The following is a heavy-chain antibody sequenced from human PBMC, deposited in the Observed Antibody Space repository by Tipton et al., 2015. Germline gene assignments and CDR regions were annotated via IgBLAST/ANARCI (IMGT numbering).Heavy chain of an antibody. J-gene: IGHJ4*02. CDR2: VSGGGGYT. CDR1: GFTFSSYA. Sequence: SLRLSCAASGFTFSSYAMSWVRQAPGKGLEWVSAVSGGGGYTDYADSVKGRFTVSRDNAKNTLYLQMNSLRAEDTAVYYCTRDFDSGDGYWGQGTLVTVSS. D-gene: IGHD4-17*01. V-gene: IGHV3-23*01. CDR3: TRDFDSGDGY.